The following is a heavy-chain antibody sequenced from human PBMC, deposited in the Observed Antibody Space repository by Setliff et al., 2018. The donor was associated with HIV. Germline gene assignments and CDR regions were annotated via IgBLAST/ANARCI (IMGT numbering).Heavy chain of an antibody. CDR2: ISPDGRST. Sequence: PGGPLRLSCAAPGFTFNNYWMNWVRQVPGKGLVWVARISPDGRSTTHADAVKGRFTISRDNAKNTLYLHMNSLRAEDTSVYHCALVGGITVPPDGFDIWGQGTMVTVSS. J-gene: IGHJ3*02. CDR1: GFTFNNYW. CDR3: ALVGGITVPPDGFDI. V-gene: IGHV3-74*01. D-gene: IGHD3-22*01.